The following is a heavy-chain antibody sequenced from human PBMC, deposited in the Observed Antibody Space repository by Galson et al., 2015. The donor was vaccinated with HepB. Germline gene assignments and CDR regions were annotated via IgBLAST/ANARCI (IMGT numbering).Heavy chain of an antibody. CDR3: AREGIVVVPASPRFGAFDI. CDR2: ISYDGSNK. CDR1: GFTFSSYS. J-gene: IGHJ3*02. Sequence: SLRLSCAASGFTFSSYSMNWVRQAPGKGLEWVAVISYDGSNKYYADSVKGRFTISRDNSKNTLYLQMNSLRAEDTAVYYCAREGIVVVPASPRFGAFDIWGQGTMVTVSS. D-gene: IGHD2-2*01. V-gene: IGHV3-30*03.